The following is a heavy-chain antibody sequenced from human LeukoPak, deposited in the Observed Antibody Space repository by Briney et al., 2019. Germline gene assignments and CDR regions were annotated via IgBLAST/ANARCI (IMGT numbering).Heavy chain of an antibody. V-gene: IGHV3-23*01. J-gene: IGHJ4*02. CDR1: GFTFSSYA. Sequence: GGSLRLSCAASGFTFSSYAMSWVRQAPGKGLEWVSAISGSGGSTYYADSVKGRFTISRDNSKNTLYLQMNSLRAEDTAVYYCAKDRLLNCRGDCYIFDYWGQGTVATVSS. D-gene: IGHD2-21*02. CDR3: AKDRLLNCRGDCYIFDY. CDR2: ISGSGGST.